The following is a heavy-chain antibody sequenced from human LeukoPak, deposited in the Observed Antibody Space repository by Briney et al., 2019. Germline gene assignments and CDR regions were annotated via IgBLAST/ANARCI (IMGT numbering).Heavy chain of an antibody. D-gene: IGHD2-2*01. V-gene: IGHV3-11*01. CDR1: GFTFSDYY. CDR2: ISSSGSTI. Sequence: GGSLRLSCAASGFTFSDYYMSWIRQAPGKGLEWVSYISSSGSTIYYADSVKGRFTISRDNAKNSLYLQMNSLRAEDTAVYYCARDGAQVVPAATWWFDPWGQGTLVTVSS. CDR3: ARDGAQVVPAATWWFDP. J-gene: IGHJ5*02.